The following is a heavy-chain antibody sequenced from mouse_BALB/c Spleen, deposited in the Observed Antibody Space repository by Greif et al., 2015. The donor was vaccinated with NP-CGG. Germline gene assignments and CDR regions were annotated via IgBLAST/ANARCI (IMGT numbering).Heavy chain of an antibody. CDR1: GYTFTSYT. CDR2: INPSSGYT. J-gene: IGHJ4*01. D-gene: IGHD2-1*01. V-gene: IGHV1-4*01. CDR3: ARCPDGNYLHYYAMDY. Sequence: VMLVESGAELARPGASVKMSCKASGYTFTSYTMHGVKQRPGQGLEWIGYINPSSGYTNYNQKFKDKATLTADKSSSTAYMQPSSLTSEDSAVYYGARCPDGNYLHYYAMDYCGQGTSVTVSS.